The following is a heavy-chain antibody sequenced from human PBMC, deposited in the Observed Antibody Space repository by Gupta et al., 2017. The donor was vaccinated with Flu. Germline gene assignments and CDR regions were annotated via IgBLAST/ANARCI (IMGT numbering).Heavy chain of an antibody. V-gene: IGHV4-61*02. CDR3: AREGGRAVTTR. CDR2: IYTSGST. J-gene: IGHJ4*02. CDR1: GGSISSGSYY. D-gene: IGHD4-17*01. Sequence: QVQLQESGPGLVKPSQTLSLTCTVSGGSISSGSYYWSWIRQPAGKGLEWIGRIYTSGSTNYNPSLKSRVTISVDTSKNQFSLKLSSVTAADTAVYYCAREGGRAVTTRWGQGTLVTVSS.